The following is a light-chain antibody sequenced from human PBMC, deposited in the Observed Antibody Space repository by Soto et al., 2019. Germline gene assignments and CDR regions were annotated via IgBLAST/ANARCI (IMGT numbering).Light chain of an antibody. J-gene: IGLJ1*01. V-gene: IGLV2-14*01. CDR1: SSDVGAYYS. CDR3: SSYTSGSSHYV. Sequence: QSVLTQPASVSGSPRQSITISCTGTSSDVGAYYSVSWYQHHPGKAPKLIIYGVTNRPSGVSNRFSGSKSGNTASLTISGLQAEDEADYHCSSYTSGSSHYVFGTGTKLTVL. CDR2: GVT.